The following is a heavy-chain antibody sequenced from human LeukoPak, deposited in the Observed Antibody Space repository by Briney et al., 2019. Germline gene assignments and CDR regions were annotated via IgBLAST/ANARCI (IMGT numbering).Heavy chain of an antibody. CDR1: GFTFSSYA. CDR3: AREETVGPANNYFDY. Sequence: GGSLRLSCAASGFTFSSYAMNWVRQAPGKGLQWVSSITRSSYIYYADSVKGRFTISRDNAKNSLYLQMNSLRAEDTAVYYCAREETVGPANNYFDYWGQGTLVTVSS. V-gene: IGHV3-21*01. CDR2: ITRSSYI. D-gene: IGHD2-15*01. J-gene: IGHJ4*02.